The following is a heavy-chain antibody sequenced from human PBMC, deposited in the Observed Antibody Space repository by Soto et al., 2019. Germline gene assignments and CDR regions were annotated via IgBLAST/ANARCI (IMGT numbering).Heavy chain of an antibody. D-gene: IGHD6-19*01. V-gene: IGHV1-8*01. J-gene: IGHJ5*02. CDR3: AICLYSSGSIYNWFDP. Sequence: ASVKVSCKASGYTFTSYDINWVRQATGQGLEWMGWMNPNSGNTGYAQKFQGRVTMTRNTSISTAYMELSSLRSEDTAVYYCAICLYSSGSIYNWFDPWGQGTLVTVYS. CDR2: MNPNSGNT. CDR1: GYTFTSYD.